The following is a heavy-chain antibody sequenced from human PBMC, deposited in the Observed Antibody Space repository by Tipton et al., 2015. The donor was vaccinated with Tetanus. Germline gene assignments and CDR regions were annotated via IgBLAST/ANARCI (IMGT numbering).Heavy chain of an antibody. CDR2: IDYSGNT. Sequence: TLSLTCSVSGGSISTYYWSWIRQPPGKGLEWIGYIDYSGNTNYNPSLKSRVTISVDTSKNQFSLKLSSVTAADTAVYYCARVGLVMAARRRNWFDPWGQGTLVTVSS. J-gene: IGHJ5*02. D-gene: IGHD6-6*01. CDR1: GGSISTYY. V-gene: IGHV4-59*01. CDR3: ARVGLVMAARRRNWFDP.